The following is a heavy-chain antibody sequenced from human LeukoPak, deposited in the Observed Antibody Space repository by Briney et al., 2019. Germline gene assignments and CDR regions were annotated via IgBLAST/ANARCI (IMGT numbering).Heavy chain of an antibody. CDR2: INPNSGGT. Sequence: ASVKVSCKASGYTFTDYYMHWVRQAPGQGLEWMGWINPNSGGTSYAQKFQGRVAVTRDTSISTAYMELSSLRSEDTAVYYCARGSIAARPGEDWGQGTLVTVSS. V-gene: IGHV1-2*02. CDR1: GYTFTDYY. J-gene: IGHJ4*02. CDR3: ARGSIAARPGED. D-gene: IGHD6-6*01.